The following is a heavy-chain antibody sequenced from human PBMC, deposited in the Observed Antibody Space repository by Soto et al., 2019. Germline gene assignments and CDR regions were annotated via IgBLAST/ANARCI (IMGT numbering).Heavy chain of an antibody. Sequence: EVQLLESGGGLVQPGGSLRLSCAASGFTFSSYAMSWVRQAPGKGLEWVSAISGSGGSTYYADSVKGRFTISRDNSKNXXYLQMNGLRAEDTAVYYCAKSPERLDWFVGWYFDLWGRGTLFTVSS. CDR1: GFTFSSYA. J-gene: IGHJ2*01. CDR2: ISGSGGST. V-gene: IGHV3-23*01. D-gene: IGHD3-3*01. CDR3: AKSPERLDWFVGWYFDL.